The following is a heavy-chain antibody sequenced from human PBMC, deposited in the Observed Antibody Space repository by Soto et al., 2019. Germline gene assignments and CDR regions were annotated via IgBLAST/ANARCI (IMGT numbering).Heavy chain of an antibody. J-gene: IGHJ6*02. D-gene: IGHD1-26*01. V-gene: IGHV5-51*01. CDR2: IYPGDSDT. Sequence: GECLKISGXGSGCSFTSYWIGWVRQMPGKGLEWMGIIYPGDSDTRYSPSFQGQVTISADKSISTAYLQWSSLKASDTAMYYCARHEVGATHYYYYGMDVWGQGTTVTVSS. CDR3: ARHEVGATHYYYYGMDV. CDR1: GCSFTSYW.